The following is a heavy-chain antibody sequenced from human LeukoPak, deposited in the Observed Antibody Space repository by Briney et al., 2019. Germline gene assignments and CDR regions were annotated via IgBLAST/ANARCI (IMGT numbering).Heavy chain of an antibody. CDR1: GFTVSDNY. CDR2: IYSAGAT. CDR3: ARIEWERLGRAFDI. D-gene: IGHD1-26*01. V-gene: IGHV3-53*01. Sequence: GGSLRLSCAASGFTVSDNYMTWVRQSPGKGLEWVSSIYSAGATHYAESGKGRFTISMNNSKNTLYLQMNSLRAEEMAVYYCARIEWERLGRAFDIWGQGTMVTVSS. J-gene: IGHJ3*02.